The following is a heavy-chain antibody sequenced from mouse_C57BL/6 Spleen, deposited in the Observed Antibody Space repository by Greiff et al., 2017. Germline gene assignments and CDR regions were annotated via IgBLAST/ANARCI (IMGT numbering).Heavy chain of an antibody. CDR2: IYPRSGNT. V-gene: IGHV1-81*01. CDR1: GYTFTSYG. D-gene: IGHD3-2*02. J-gene: IGHJ4*01. Sequence: VKLMESGAELARPGASVKLSCKASGYTFTSYGIRWVKQRTGQGLEWIGEIYPRSGNTYYNEKFKGKATLTADKSSSTAYMELRSLTSEDSAVYFCARGETAQASYYYAMDYWGQGTSVTVSS. CDR3: ARGETAQASYYYAMDY.